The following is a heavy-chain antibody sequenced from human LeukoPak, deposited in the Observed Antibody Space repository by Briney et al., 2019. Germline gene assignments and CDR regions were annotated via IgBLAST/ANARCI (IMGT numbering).Heavy chain of an antibody. V-gene: IGHV3-7*01. D-gene: IGHD3-22*01. CDR3: ARGGDYYDSSGYYYIQGTFDY. CDR2: IKGDGSEK. CDR1: GFTLSGYF. J-gene: IGHJ4*02. Sequence: QSGGSLRLSCAASGFTLSGYFMSWVRQAPGEGLEWVASIKGDGSEKYYVDSVKGRFTISRDNAKNSLYLQMNSLRAEDTAVYYCARGGDYYDSSGYYYIQGTFDYWGQGTLVTVSS.